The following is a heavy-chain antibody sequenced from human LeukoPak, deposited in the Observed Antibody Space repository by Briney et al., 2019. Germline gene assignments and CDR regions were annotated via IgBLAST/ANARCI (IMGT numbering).Heavy chain of an antibody. CDR3: ARGSPSRYCSGGSCYSYAFDI. J-gene: IGHJ3*02. Sequence: SETLSLTCAVYGGSFSGYYWSWIRQPPGKGLEWIGEINHSGSTNYNPSLKSRVTISVDTSKNQFSLKLSSVTAADTAVYYCARGSPSRYCSGGSCYSYAFDIWGQGTMVTVSS. D-gene: IGHD2-15*01. V-gene: IGHV4-34*01. CDR1: GGSFSGYY. CDR2: INHSGST.